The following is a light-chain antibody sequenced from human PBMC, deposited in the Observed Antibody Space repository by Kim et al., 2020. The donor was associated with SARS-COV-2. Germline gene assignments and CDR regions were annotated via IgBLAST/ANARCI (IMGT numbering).Light chain of an antibody. CDR2: GAS. CDR3: QQFNSYPL. CDR1: QGISSA. Sequence: SASVGDRSPLPCRASQGISSALGWYQQKPGKASKPLIYGASSLESGVPSRFSGSGSGTDFTLTISSLQPEDFATYYCQQFNSYPLFGQGTRLEIK. V-gene: IGKV1-13*02. J-gene: IGKJ5*01.